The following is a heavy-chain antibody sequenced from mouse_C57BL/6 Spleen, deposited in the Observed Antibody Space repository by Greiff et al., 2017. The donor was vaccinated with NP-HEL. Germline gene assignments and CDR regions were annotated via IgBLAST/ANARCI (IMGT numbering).Heavy chain of an antibody. CDR2: IYPGDGDT. V-gene: IGHV1-80*01. CDR3: ARRGTLYDYDAAWFAY. Sequence: QVQLQQSGAELVKPGASVKISCKASGYAFSSYWMNWVKQRPGKGLEWIGQIYPGDGDTNYNGKFKGKATLTADKSSSTAYMQLSSLTSEDSAVYFCARRGTLYDYDAAWFAYWGQGTLVTVSA. D-gene: IGHD2-4*01. J-gene: IGHJ3*01. CDR1: GYAFSSYW.